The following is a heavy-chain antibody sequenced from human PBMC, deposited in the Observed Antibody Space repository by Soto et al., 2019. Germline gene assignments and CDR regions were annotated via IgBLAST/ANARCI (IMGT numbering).Heavy chain of an antibody. Sequence: SETLSLTCAVSGGSISSYYWSWIRQPPGKGLEWIGYIYYSGTTTNYNPSLKSRVTLSVDTSKNQFSLKLSSVTAADTAVYYCARLGGSYAVPHFDYWGQGTLVTVSS. D-gene: IGHD1-26*01. J-gene: IGHJ4*02. CDR1: GGSISSYY. CDR3: ARLGGSYAVPHFDY. CDR2: IYYSGTTT. V-gene: IGHV4-59*08.